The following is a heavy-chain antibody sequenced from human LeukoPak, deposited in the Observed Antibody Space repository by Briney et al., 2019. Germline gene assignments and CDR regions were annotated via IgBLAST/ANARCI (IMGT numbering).Heavy chain of an antibody. CDR2: IIPIFGTA. V-gene: IGHV1-69*05. Sequence: SVKVSSKASGGTFSSYAISWVRQAPGQGLEWMGGIIPIFGTANYAQKFQGRVTITTDESTSTAYMELSSLRSEDTAVYYCARLFGSTSGNVDTAMAPRHPESDYWGQGTLVTVSS. J-gene: IGHJ4*02. D-gene: IGHD5-18*01. CDR3: ARLFGSTSGNVDTAMAPRHPESDY. CDR1: GGTFSSYA.